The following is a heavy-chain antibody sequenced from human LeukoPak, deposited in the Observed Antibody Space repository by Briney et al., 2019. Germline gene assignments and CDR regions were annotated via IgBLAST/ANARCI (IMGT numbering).Heavy chain of an antibody. CDR1: GFTFSSYW. CDR2: IKQDGSEK. CDR3: ARPVVPAALDAFDI. J-gene: IGHJ3*02. D-gene: IGHD2-2*01. Sequence: GGSLRLSCAASGFTFSSYWMSWVRQAPEKGLEWVANIKQDGSEKYYVDSMKGRFTISRDNAKNSLYLQMNSLRAEDTAVYYCARPVVPAALDAFDIWGQGTMVTVSS. V-gene: IGHV3-7*01.